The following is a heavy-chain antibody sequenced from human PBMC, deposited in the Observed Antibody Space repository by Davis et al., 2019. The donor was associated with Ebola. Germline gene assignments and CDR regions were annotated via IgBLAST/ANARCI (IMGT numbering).Heavy chain of an antibody. D-gene: IGHD2-15*01. V-gene: IGHV1-8*01. CDR1: GYTFTTYD. Sequence: ASVKVSCKASGYTFTTYDINWVRQATGQGLEWMGWMNPDSGNTGYAQKFQGRVTMTRDTSITTAYMELSSLSSDDTAVYYCTRGIARRRSGSWFDPWGQGTPVTVPS. CDR2: MNPDSGNT. J-gene: IGHJ5*02. CDR3: TRGIARRRSGSWFDP.